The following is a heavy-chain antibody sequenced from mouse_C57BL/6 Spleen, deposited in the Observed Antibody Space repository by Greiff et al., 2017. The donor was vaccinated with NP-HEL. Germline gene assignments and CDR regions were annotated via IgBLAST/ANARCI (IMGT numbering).Heavy chain of an antibody. Sequence: EVKLMESGGGLVKPGGSLKLSCAASGFTFSSYAMSWVRQTPEKRLEWVATISDGGSYTYYPDNVKGRFTISRDKAKNNLYLQMSHLKSEDTASYYCARDSGSSYGWFAYWGQGTLVTVSA. CDR2: ISDGGSYT. CDR3: ARDSGSSYGWFAY. V-gene: IGHV5-4*01. J-gene: IGHJ3*01. CDR1: GFTFSSYA. D-gene: IGHD1-1*01.